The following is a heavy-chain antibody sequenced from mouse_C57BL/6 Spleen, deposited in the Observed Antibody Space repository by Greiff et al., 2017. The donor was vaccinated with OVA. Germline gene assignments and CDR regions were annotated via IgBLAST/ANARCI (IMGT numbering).Heavy chain of an antibody. CDR2: IRSKSNNYAT. V-gene: IGHV10-1*01. CDR3: VRHEDYDYDPGVFDY. D-gene: IGHD2-4*01. CDR1: GFSFNTYA. J-gene: IGHJ2*01. Sequence: DVKLQESGGGLVQPKGSLKLSCAASGFSFNTYAMNWVRQAPGKGLEWVARIRSKSNNYATYYADSVKDRFTISRDDSESMLYLQMNNLKTEDTAMYYCVRHEDYDYDPGVFDYWGQGTTLTVSS.